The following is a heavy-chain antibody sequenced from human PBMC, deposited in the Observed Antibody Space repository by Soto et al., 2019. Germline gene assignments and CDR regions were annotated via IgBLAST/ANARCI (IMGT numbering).Heavy chain of an antibody. CDR3: VKEMGRFLEWLFGY. Sequence: GGSLRLSCSASGFTFSSYAMHWVRQAPGKGLEYVSAISSNGGSTYYADSVKGRFTISRDNSKNTLYLQMSSLRAEDTAVYYCVKEMGRFLEWLFGYWGQGTLVTVSS. CDR1: GFTFSSYA. D-gene: IGHD3-3*01. V-gene: IGHV3-64D*08. J-gene: IGHJ4*02. CDR2: ISSNGGST.